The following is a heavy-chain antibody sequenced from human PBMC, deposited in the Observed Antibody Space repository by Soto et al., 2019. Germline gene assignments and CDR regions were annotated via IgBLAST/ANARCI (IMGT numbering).Heavy chain of an antibody. CDR2: IYYSGST. J-gene: IGHJ5*02. Sequence: SETLSLTCTVSGGSISSGGYYWSWIRQHPGKGLEWIGYIYYSGSTYYNPSLKSRVTISVDTSKNQFSLKLSSVTAADTAVYYCARDRGTYYDFWSGYFPGANWFDPWGQGTLVTVSS. CDR3: ARDRGTYYDFWSGYFPGANWFDP. D-gene: IGHD3-3*01. V-gene: IGHV4-31*02. CDR1: GGSISSGGYY.